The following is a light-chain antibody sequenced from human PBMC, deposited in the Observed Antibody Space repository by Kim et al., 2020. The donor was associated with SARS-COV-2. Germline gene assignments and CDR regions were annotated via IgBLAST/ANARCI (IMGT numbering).Light chain of an antibody. Sequence: VSPGQTASITCSGDKLGNKYACWYQQKPGQSPVLVIYHGNKRPSGIPERFSGSGSGNTATLIISGTQAMDEADYYCQAWSGSTAVFGGGTQLTVL. J-gene: IGLJ3*02. CDR1: KLGNKY. CDR3: QAWSGSTAV. CDR2: HGN. V-gene: IGLV3-1*01.